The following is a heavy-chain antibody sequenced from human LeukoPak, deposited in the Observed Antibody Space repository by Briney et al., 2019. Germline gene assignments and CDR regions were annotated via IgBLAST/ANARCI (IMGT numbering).Heavy chain of an antibody. J-gene: IGHJ6*02. CDR2: IIPIFGTA. CDR3: ARVGVPAAIGYYGMDV. Sequence: ASVKVSCKSSGGTFSSYAIIWVRQAPGQGLEWMGGIIPIFGTANYAQKFQGRVTITADESTSTAYMELSSLRSEDTAVYYCARVGVPAAIGYYGMDVWGQGTTVTVSS. CDR1: GGTFSSYA. D-gene: IGHD2-2*02. V-gene: IGHV1-69*13.